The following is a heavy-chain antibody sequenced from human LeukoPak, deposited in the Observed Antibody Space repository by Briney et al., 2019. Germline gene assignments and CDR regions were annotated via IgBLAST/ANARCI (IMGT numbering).Heavy chain of an antibody. CDR1: GFTFSSYG. J-gene: IGHJ4*02. D-gene: IGHD3-10*01. Sequence: PGGSLRLSCAASGFTFSSYGMHWVRQAPGKGLEWVAVISYDGSNKYYADSVKGRFTISRDNAKNTVYLQMNSLRAEDTAVYYCAKGGVTMVRGVRGGYYFDYWGQGTLVTVSS. CDR2: ISYDGSNK. CDR3: AKGGVTMVRGVRGGYYFDY. V-gene: IGHV3-30*18.